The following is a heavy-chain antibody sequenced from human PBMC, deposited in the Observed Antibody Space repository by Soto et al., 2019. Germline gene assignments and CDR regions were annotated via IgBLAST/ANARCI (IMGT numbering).Heavy chain of an antibody. V-gene: IGHV4-31*03. J-gene: IGHJ4*02. CDR3: ARDMMSSGYDY. D-gene: IGHD5-12*01. Sequence: PSETLSLTCTVSGGSISSGGYYWSWIRQHPGKGLEWIGYIYYSGSTYYNPSLKSRVTISVDTSKNQFSLKLSSVTAADTAVYYCARDMMSSGYDYWGQGTLVTVSS. CDR2: IYYSGST. CDR1: GGSISSGGYY.